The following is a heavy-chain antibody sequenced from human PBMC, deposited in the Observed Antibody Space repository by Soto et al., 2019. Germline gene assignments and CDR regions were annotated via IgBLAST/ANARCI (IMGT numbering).Heavy chain of an antibody. D-gene: IGHD2-8*02. J-gene: IGHJ5*02. CDR2: IYSSGRT. Sequence: QVQLQESGPGRVKASQTLSLTCRWCGGSINYGEFYCNCIGQSPGKGLEWIGYIYSSGRTHYNPSLKRRLYISLDTSNNLLPLRLPSVTAADTAVYSCARMGIHWWELSRNWFDPWGRGTLVTVSS. V-gene: IGHV4-31*03. CDR1: GGSINYGEFY. CDR3: ARMGIHWWELSRNWFDP.